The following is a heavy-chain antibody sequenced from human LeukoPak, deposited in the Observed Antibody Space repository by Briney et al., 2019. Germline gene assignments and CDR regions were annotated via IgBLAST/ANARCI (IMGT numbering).Heavy chain of an antibody. D-gene: IGHD3-10*01. J-gene: IGHJ4*02. CDR2: ISTSSTTI. CDR1: GFTLSNYR. Sequence: GGSLRLSSAASGFTLSNYRMNWVRQAPGKGLEWISGISTSSTTIYYSDSVKSRFTISRDNAKNSLYLQMNSLRAEDTAVYYCARDPWDYGSGTYNPFDYWGQGTLVTVSS. CDR3: ARDPWDYGSGTYNPFDY. V-gene: IGHV3-48*04.